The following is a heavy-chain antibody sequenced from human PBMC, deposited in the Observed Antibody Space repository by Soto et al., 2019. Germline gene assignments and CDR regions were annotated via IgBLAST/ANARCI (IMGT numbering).Heavy chain of an antibody. D-gene: IGHD6-6*01. V-gene: IGHV3-74*01. CDR1: GFTFSNYW. Sequence: GGSLILSCAASGFTFSNYWMHWVRQAPGKGLVWVSRITSDGSSTTYADSVKGRFTTSRDNTKNTLYLQMNSLRAEDTAVYYCAREYSSSRYFDYWGQGTLVTVSS. CDR3: AREYSSSRYFDY. J-gene: IGHJ4*02. CDR2: ITSDGSST.